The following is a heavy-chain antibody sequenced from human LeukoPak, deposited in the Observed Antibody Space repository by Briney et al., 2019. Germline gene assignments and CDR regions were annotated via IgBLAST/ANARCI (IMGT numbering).Heavy chain of an antibody. CDR2: IYHSGST. CDR1: GGSISSSNW. CDR3: ARKLAARPLNQLNYFDY. D-gene: IGHD6-6*01. V-gene: IGHV4-4*02. J-gene: IGHJ4*02. Sequence: SETLSLTCAVSGGSISSSNWWSWVRQPPGKGLEWIGEIYHSGSTNYNPSLKSRVTISVDKSKNQFSLKLSSVTAADTAVYYCARKLAARPLNQLNYFDYWGQGTLVTVSS.